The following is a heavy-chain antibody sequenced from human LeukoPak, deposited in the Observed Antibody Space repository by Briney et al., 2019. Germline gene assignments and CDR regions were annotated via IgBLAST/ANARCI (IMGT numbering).Heavy chain of an antibody. CDR1: GGSISSYF. V-gene: IGHV4-59*01. J-gene: IGHJ3*02. Sequence: SETLSITCTVSGGSISSYFWSWIRHPPGKGMEWIGNIYYSGSTNYNPSLTSRVTISVDTSKNQFSLKLSSVTAADTAVYYCAGVRGSSSWYGTFDIWGQGTMVTVSS. D-gene: IGHD6-13*01. CDR2: IYYSGST. CDR3: AGVRGSSSWYGTFDI.